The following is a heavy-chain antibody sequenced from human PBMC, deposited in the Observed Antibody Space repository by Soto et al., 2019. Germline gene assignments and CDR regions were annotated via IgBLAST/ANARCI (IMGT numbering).Heavy chain of an antibody. CDR3: AREPRLGSGMDV. Sequence: PSETLSLTCAVSDGSISSSNWWSWVRQPPGKGLEWIGEIYHSGSTNYNPSLKSRVTISVDTSKNQFSLKLSSVTAADTAVYYCAREPRLGSGMDVWGQGTTVTVSS. CDR2: IYHSGST. J-gene: IGHJ6*02. D-gene: IGHD1-26*01. V-gene: IGHV4-4*02. CDR1: DGSISSSNW.